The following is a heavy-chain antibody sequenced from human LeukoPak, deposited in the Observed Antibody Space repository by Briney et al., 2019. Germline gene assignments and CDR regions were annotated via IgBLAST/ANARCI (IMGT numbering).Heavy chain of an antibody. CDR2: IYSSGST. CDR3: ARHVGIHLWSLYFDY. CDR1: GGSISSYY. D-gene: IGHD5-18*01. J-gene: IGHJ4*02. V-gene: IGHV4-59*08. Sequence: SETLSLTCIVSGGSISSYYWSWIRQPLGKGLEWIGYIYSSGSTDYNPSLKSRATISLDTPNHQFSLKLTSVTAADTAVYYCARHVGIHLWSLYFDYWGQGSLVTVSS.